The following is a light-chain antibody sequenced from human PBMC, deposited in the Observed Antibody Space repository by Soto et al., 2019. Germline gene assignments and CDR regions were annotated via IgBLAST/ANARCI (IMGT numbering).Light chain of an antibody. Sequence: QSVLTQPPSASGSPGQSVTISCTGTSSDVGYYNYVSWYQQHPGKAPKLMIYEVTKRPSGVPDRFSGSKSGNTASLTVSGLQAEDEAHYYCASYAGINPWFGGGTKLTVL. CDR1: SSDVGYYNY. V-gene: IGLV2-8*01. CDR2: EVT. CDR3: ASYAGINPW. J-gene: IGLJ3*02.